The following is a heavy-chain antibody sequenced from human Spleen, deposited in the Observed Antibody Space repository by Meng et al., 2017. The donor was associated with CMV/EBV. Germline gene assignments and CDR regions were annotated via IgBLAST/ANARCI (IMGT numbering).Heavy chain of an antibody. Sequence: ASGFTFSSYSMKWVRQAPGKGLEWVSTFSSSRTFIYYADSVKGQFTITRDNAKNSLNLQMNSLRADDTAVYYCARGLPGTEPYYFDNWGQGTLVTVSS. D-gene: IGHD3-10*01. CDR3: ARGLPGTEPYYFDN. CDR2: FSSSRTFI. CDR1: GFTFSSYS. J-gene: IGHJ4*02. V-gene: IGHV3-21*01.